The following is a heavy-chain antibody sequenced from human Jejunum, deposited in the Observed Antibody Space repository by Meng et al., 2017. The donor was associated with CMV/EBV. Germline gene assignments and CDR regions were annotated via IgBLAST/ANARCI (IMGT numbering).Heavy chain of an antibody. CDR2: IKYGGTT. D-gene: IGHD2-2*01. J-gene: IGHJ5*02. CDR3: ARTEDCSSSSCYTGFDP. CDR1: ISSGDYN. V-gene: IGHV4-30-4*08. Sequence: ISSGDYNWSWIPQPPGKGLEWIGFIKYGGTTYYNPSLKSRVITSVDTSKNQFSLSLSSVTAADTAVYYCARTEDCSSSSCYTGFDPWGQGSLVTVSS.